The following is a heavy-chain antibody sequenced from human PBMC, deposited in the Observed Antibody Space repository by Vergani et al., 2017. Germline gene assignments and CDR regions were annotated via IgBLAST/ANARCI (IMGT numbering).Heavy chain of an antibody. CDR2: IYPGDSDT. CDR1: GYSFTSYW. V-gene: IGHV5-51*01. J-gene: IGHJ4*02. D-gene: IGHD3-22*01. CDR3: ARLYGRDSSVRKYFDY. Sequence: EVQLVQSGAEVKKPGESLKISCKGSGYSFTSYWIGWVRQMPGKGLEWMGIIYPGDSDTRYSPSFQGQVTISADKSISTAYLQWSSLKASDSAMYYCARLYGRDSSVRKYFDYWGQGTLVTVSS.